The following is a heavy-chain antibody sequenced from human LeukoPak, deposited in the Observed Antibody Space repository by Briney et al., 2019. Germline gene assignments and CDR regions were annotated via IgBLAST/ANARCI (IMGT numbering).Heavy chain of an antibody. V-gene: IGHV1-2*02. CDR3: ARERGGYFDD. J-gene: IGHJ4*02. CDR1: AYDFTSVG. D-gene: IGHD3-22*01. Sequence: ASVKVSCKASAYDFTSVGITWVRRDPGQGLEWMGWINPNSGGKNYAQKFQGRVTTTRDTSISTAYMELSGLSSDDTAVYYCARERGGYFDDWGQGALVTVSS. CDR2: INPNSGGK.